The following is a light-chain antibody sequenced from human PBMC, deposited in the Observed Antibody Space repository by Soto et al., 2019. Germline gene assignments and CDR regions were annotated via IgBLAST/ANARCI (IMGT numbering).Light chain of an antibody. J-gene: IGLJ2*01. CDR1: SSDYHF. CDR3: SSYSSGNALSVV. CDR2: DVS. V-gene: IGLV2-14*01. Sequence: QSVLTQPASVSGSLGQSITISCTAGSSDYHFVSWYQQHPDKAPRVIIYDVSDRPSGVSDRFSGSKSGNTASLTISGLQAEDEADYYCSSYSSGNALSVVFGGGTQLTVL.